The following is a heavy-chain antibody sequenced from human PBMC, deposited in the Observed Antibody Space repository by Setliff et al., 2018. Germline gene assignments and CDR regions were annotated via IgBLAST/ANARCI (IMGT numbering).Heavy chain of an antibody. D-gene: IGHD3-3*02. CDR2: IYYSGST. CDR3: VKDALNPPGGIVD. V-gene: IGHV4-39*07. J-gene: IGHJ4*01. CDR1: GGSISSSIYY. Sequence: PSETLSLTCSVSGGSISSSIYYWGWIRQPPGKGLEWIGNIYYSGSTNYHPSLKSRVTISVDTSKNQFSLKLSSVTAADTAVYYCVKDALNPPGGIVDWGHGTLVTVSS.